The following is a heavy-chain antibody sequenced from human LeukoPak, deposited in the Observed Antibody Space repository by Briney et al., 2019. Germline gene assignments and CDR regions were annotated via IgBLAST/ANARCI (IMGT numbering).Heavy chain of an antibody. CDR3: ARDEGYCSSTSCYDYFQH. Sequence: ASVKVSCKASGYTFTGYYMHWVRQAPGQGLEWMGWINPNSGGTNYAQKFQGRVTMTSDTSISTAYMELSRLRSDDTAVYYCARDEGYCSSTSCYDYFQHWGQGTLVTVFS. CDR1: GYTFTGYY. CDR2: INPNSGGT. V-gene: IGHV1-2*02. J-gene: IGHJ1*01. D-gene: IGHD2-2*01.